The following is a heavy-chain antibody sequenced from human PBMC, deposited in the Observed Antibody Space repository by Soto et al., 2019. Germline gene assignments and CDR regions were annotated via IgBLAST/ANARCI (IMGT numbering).Heavy chain of an antibody. J-gene: IGHJ6*02. CDR3: AGRPGWGSSRPYYYYGMDV. CDR1: GYTFTSYV. Sequence: QVQLVQSGAAVKKPGASVKVSCKASGYTFTSYVISWVRQAPGQGLEWMEWISAYNGNTNYAQKLQGRVTMTTDTSTSTAYMELRSLRSDDTAVYYCAGRPGWGSSRPYYYYGMDVWGQGTTVTVSS. V-gene: IGHV1-18*04. CDR2: ISAYNGNT. D-gene: IGHD2-2*01.